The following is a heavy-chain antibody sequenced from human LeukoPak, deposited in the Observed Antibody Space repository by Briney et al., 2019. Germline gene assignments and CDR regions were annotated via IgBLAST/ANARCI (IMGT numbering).Heavy chain of an antibody. CDR3: ATGGYSYGYYFDY. J-gene: IGHJ4*02. Sequence: ASVKVSCKASGGTFSSYAISWVRQAPGQGLEWMGGIIPIFGTANYAQKFQGRVTITADESTSTAYMELSSLRSEDTAVYYCATGGYSYGYYFDYWGQGTLVTVSS. V-gene: IGHV1-69*13. CDR1: GGTFSSYA. CDR2: IIPIFGTA. D-gene: IGHD5-18*01.